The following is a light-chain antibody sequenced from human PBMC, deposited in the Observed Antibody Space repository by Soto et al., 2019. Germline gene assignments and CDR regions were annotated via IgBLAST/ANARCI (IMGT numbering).Light chain of an antibody. CDR1: RPISTNY. CDR3: QQYDSSPLT. V-gene: IGKV3-20*01. Sequence: DIVLTQFPGTLSLSPGERATLSCRASRPISTNYLAWYQRKPGQAPRLLIYLTSRRATGIPDRFSGSGSGTDFSLTISSLEPEDFAVYYCQQYDSSPLTFGGGTKVGI. J-gene: IGKJ4*01. CDR2: LTS.